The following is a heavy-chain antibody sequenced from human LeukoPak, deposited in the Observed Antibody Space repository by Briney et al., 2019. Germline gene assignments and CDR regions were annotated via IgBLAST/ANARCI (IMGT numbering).Heavy chain of an antibody. V-gene: IGHV3-7*01. CDR1: GFTFSSHR. CDR3: ARRSYYYEIPSYYYYMDV. CDR2: IKKDGSEK. D-gene: IGHD3-22*01. Sequence: TGGSLRLSCAASGFTFSSHRMSWVRQAPGKGLEWVANIKKDGSEKYYVDSVKGRFTISRDNAKNSLYLQMNSLRAEDTAVYYCARRSYYYEIPSYYYYMDVWGKGTTVTISS. J-gene: IGHJ6*03.